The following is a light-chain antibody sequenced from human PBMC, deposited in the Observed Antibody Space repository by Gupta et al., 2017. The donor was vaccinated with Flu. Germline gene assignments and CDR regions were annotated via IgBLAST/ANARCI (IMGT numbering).Light chain of an antibody. CDR3: QQRSNWPPWYT. J-gene: IGKJ2*01. V-gene: IGKV3-11*01. Sequence: IVLTQSPATLSLSPGERATPSCRASQSVSSYLAWYQQKAGQAPRLLIYDSSGRATGIPTRFSGNGAGTDFXLTISSXEPEDFALYQCQQRSNWPPWYTFGXGTKLQIK. CDR2: DSS. CDR1: QSVSSY.